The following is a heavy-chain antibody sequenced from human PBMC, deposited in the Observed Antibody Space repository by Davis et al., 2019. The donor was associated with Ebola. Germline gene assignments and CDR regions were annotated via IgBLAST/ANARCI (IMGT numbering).Heavy chain of an antibody. Sequence: SVKVSCKASGYTFTGYYMHWVRQAPGQGLEWMGGIIPIFGTANYAQKFQGRVTITADESTSTAYMELSSLRSEDTAVYYCARGMYGDYCFDYWGQGTLVTVSS. CDR2: IIPIFGTA. CDR1: GYTFTGYY. D-gene: IGHD4-17*01. V-gene: IGHV1-69*13. CDR3: ARGMYGDYCFDY. J-gene: IGHJ4*02.